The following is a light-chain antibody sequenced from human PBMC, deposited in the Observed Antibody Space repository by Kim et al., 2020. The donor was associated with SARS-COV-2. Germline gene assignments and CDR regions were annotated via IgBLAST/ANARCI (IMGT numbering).Light chain of an antibody. Sequence: SPREETALSCRASQSVSNNYLAWYQQKPGQAPRLLMYGASSRATGIPDRFSGSGSGTDFTLTISRLEPEDFAVYYCQQCATGPWTFGEGTKVDIK. CDR2: GAS. CDR3: QQCATGPWT. V-gene: IGKV3-20*01. CDR1: QSVSNNY. J-gene: IGKJ1*01.